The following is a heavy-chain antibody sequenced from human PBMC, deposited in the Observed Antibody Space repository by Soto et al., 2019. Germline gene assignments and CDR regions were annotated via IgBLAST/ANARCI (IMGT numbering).Heavy chain of an antibody. Sequence: QGQLVQSGAEVKKPGASVKVSCKASGYTFTSYDINWVRQATGQGLEWMGWMNPNSGNTGYAQKFRGRSTMTSNTSISTAYMELSSLRSEETAVYYCARAQNYSSSWYSIFEGDYYYYYMDVWGKGTTVTVSS. CDR1: GYTFTSYD. CDR2: MNPNSGNT. D-gene: IGHD6-13*01. V-gene: IGHV1-8*01. CDR3: ARAQNYSSSWYSIFEGDYYYYYMDV. J-gene: IGHJ6*03.